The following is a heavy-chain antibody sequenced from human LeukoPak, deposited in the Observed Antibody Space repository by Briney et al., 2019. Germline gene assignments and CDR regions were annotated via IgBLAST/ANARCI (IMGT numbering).Heavy chain of an antibody. D-gene: IGHD6-6*01. CDR2: IYHSGST. J-gene: IGHJ6*03. V-gene: IGHV4-38-2*02. Sequence: SETLSLTCTVSGCSISSGYYWGWIRQPPGKGLEWIGSIYHSGSTYYNPSLKSRVTISVDTSKNQFSLKLSSVTAADTAVYYCASRVSSSTYMDVWGNGTTVTVSS. CDR3: ASRVSSSTYMDV. CDR1: GCSISSGYY.